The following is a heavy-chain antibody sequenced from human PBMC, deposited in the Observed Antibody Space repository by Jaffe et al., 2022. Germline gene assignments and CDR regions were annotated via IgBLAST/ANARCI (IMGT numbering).Heavy chain of an antibody. J-gene: IGHJ4*02. CDR3: ATEGMGYCSSTSCYGYFDY. CDR1: GGTFSSYA. CDR2: IIPIFGTA. V-gene: IGHV1-69*05. Sequence: QVQLVQSGAEVKKPGSSVKVSCKASGGTFSSYAISWVRQAPGQGLEWMGGIIPIFGTANYAQKFQGRVTITTDESTSTAYMELSSLRSEDTAVYYCATEGMGYCSSTSCYGYFDYWGQGTLVTVSS. D-gene: IGHD2-2*01.